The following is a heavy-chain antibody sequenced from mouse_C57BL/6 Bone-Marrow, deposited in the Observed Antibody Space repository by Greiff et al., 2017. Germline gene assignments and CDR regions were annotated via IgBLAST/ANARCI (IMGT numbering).Heavy chain of an antibody. CDR1: GFSLTSYG. Sequence: QVQLKQSGPGLVQPSQSLSITCTVSGFSLTSYGVHWVRQPPGKGLEWLGVIWSGGSTDYNAAFISRLSISKDNSKSQVFFKMNSLHADDTAIYYCAKWAFPMIRGAMDYWGQGTSVTVSS. D-gene: IGHD2-3*01. CDR3: AKWAFPMIRGAMDY. J-gene: IGHJ4*01. CDR2: IWSGGST. V-gene: IGHV2-4*01.